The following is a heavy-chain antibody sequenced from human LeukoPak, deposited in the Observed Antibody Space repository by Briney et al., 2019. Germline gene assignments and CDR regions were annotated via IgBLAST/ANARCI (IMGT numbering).Heavy chain of an antibody. CDR1: GNTFTTYF. J-gene: IGHJ4*02. V-gene: IGHV1-46*01. D-gene: IGHD5-18*01. CDR2: INPNGGSR. CDR3: AASRGHTYGLDY. Sequence: ASVTVSCTASGNTFTTYFIHWVRQAPGQGLEWMGIINPNGGSRSYAQNFQGTVTMTRDTSTSTFYMDLRSLRSEDTAVYFCAASRGHTYGLDYWGQGTLVTVSS.